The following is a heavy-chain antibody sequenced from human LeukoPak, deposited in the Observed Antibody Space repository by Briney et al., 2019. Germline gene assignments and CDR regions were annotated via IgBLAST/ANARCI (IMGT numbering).Heavy chain of an antibody. Sequence: GDSLKISCEGSGYSFTTYWIGWVRRMPGKGLEWMGVIYPGDSDTRYSPSFQGQVTISADKSISTAYLQWSSLKASDSAMYYCARRLPSSEYYDCWGQGTLVTVSS. CDR1: GYSFTTYW. J-gene: IGHJ4*02. V-gene: IGHV5-51*01. CDR3: ARRLPSSEYYDC. CDR2: IYPGDSDT. D-gene: IGHD2/OR15-2a*01.